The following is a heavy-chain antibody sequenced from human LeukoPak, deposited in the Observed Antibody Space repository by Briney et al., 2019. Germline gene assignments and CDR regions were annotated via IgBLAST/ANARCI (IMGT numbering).Heavy chain of an antibody. D-gene: IGHD2-15*01. Sequence: PGGSLRLSCVASGFIFSNYEMNWVRQAPGKGLEWVSYIRSSGSTIYYADSVQGRFTISRDNAKNSLYLQMNSLRAEDTGVYYCARGPRDPCGYCSRGTCSPTYEVWGHGTLVTVSS. J-gene: IGHJ4*01. CDR3: ARGPRDPCGYCSRGTCSPTYEV. V-gene: IGHV3-48*03. CDR2: IRSSGSTI. CDR1: GFIFSNYE.